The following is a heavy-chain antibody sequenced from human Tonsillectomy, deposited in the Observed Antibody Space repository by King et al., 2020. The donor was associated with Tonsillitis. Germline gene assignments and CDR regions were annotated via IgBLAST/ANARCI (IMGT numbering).Heavy chain of an antibody. J-gene: IGHJ4*02. CDR3: ARGPYTAMIGFDY. D-gene: IGHD5-18*01. V-gene: IGHV3-53*04. CDR2: IYNGGST. CDR1: GFTVSSNY. Sequence: VQLVESGGGLVQPGGSLRLSCAASGFTVSSNYMSWVRQAPGKGLEWVSVIYNGGSTYYADSVKGRFTISRHNSKNTLYLQMNSLRAEDTAVYYCARGPYTAMIGFDYWGQGTLVTVSS.